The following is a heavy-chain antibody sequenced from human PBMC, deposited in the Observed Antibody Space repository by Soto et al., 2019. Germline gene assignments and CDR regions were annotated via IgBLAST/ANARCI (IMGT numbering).Heavy chain of an antibody. Sequence: GGSLRLSCAASGFTFSSYSMNWVRQAPGKGLEWVSYISSSSSTIYYADSVKGRFTISRDNAKNSLYLQMNSLRAEDTAVYYCERDWGGDYGDSFDYWGQGTLDTVSS. CDR1: GFTFSSYS. D-gene: IGHD4-17*01. CDR2: ISSSSSTI. V-gene: IGHV3-48*01. J-gene: IGHJ4*02. CDR3: ERDWGGDYGDSFDY.